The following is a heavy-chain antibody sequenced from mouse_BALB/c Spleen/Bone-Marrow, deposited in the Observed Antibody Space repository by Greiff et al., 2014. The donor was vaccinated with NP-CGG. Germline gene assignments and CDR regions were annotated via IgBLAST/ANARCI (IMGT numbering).Heavy chain of an antibody. CDR3: ARSYGLFYFDY. D-gene: IGHD1-2*01. J-gene: IGHJ2*01. V-gene: IGHV1-87*01. Sequence: QVQLKESGAELARPGASVKLSCKASGYSFTSYWIQWVKQRPGQGLEWLGTIYPGDGDTRYTQKFKGKATLTADKSSSTAYMQVSSLASEDSAVYYCARSYGLFYFDYWGQGVTLTVSS. CDR2: IYPGDGDT. CDR1: GYSFTSYW.